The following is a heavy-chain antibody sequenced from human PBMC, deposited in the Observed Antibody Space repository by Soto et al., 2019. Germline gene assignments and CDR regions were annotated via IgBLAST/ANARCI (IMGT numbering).Heavy chain of an antibody. D-gene: IGHD3-9*01. CDR3: AKSYYEILTGYSPFDS. CDR1: GFTFSNYA. CDR2: ISGSGGST. Sequence: EVQLLESGGGFVHPGGSLRLSCAASGFTFSNYAMSWVRQAPGRGLEWVSAISGSGGSTYYSDSVKGRFTISRDNSKNTLSLQVNSLNAEDTALYYCAKSYYEILTGYSPFDSWGQGTLVTVSS. V-gene: IGHV3-23*01. J-gene: IGHJ4*02.